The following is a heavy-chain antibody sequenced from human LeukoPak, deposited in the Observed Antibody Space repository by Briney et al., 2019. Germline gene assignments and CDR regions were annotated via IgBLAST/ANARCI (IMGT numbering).Heavy chain of an antibody. J-gene: IGHJ4*02. V-gene: IGHV3-30-3*01. D-gene: IGHD3-22*01. Sequence: GGSLRLSCAASGFTFSSYAMHWVRQAPGKGLEWVAVISYDGSNKYYADSVKGRFTISRDNSKNTLCLQMNSLRAEDTAVYYCARDFYDSSGYYLDYWGQGTLVTVSS. CDR3: ARDFYDSSGYYLDY. CDR2: ISYDGSNK. CDR1: GFTFSSYA.